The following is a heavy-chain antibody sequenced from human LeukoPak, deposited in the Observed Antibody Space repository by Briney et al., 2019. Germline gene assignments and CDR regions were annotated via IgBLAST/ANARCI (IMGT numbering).Heavy chain of an antibody. D-gene: IGHD3-3*01. J-gene: IGHJ4*02. CDR1: GFTFSTYV. CDR2: IWNGGSNK. CDR3: ARDANEWYYFDY. V-gene: IGHV3-33*08. Sequence: GGSLRLSCAASGFTFSTYVMHWVRQAPGKGLEWVAVIWNGGSNKYYADSVKGRVAITRDNSKNTLYLQFNSLRAEDTAVYYCARDANEWYYFDYWGQGTLVTVSS.